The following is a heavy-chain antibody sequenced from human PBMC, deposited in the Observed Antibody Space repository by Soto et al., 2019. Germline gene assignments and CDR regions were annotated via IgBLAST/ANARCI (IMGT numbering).Heavy chain of an antibody. V-gene: IGHV4-39*02. J-gene: IGHJ6*02. CDR3: ARDGSGWDYYFGMDV. CDR1: GGSIRSSSYY. D-gene: IGHD6-19*01. CDR2: IYYSGTT. Sequence: SETLSLTCTVSGGSIRSSSYYWGWIRQPPGKGLEWIGSIYYSGTTYYNPSLKSRVTISLDTSKNQFSLKLSSVTAADTAVYYCARDGSGWDYYFGMDVWGQGTTVTVSS.